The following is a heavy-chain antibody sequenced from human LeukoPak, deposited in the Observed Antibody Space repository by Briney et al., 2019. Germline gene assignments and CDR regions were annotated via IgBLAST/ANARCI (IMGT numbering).Heavy chain of an antibody. CDR1: GYTFTSYD. CDR3: ARGSRDIIVVVAAYNWFDP. D-gene: IGHD2-15*01. Sequence: ASVKVSCKASGYTFTSYDINWVRQATGQGLEWLGWMNPNSGNTGYAQKFQGRVTMTRNTSISTAYMELSSLRSEDTAVYYCARGSRDIIVVVAAYNWFDPWGPRTLVTVSS. CDR2: MNPNSGNT. V-gene: IGHV1-8*01. J-gene: IGHJ5*02.